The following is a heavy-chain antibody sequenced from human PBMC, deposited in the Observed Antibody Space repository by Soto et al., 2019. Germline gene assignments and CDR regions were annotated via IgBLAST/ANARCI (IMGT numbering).Heavy chain of an antibody. D-gene: IGHD6-13*01. CDR1: GNSVSSNSAA. CDR3: ATQHSNSWYGNAFDI. Sequence: SQTLSLTCAISGNSVSSNSAAWNWIRQSPSRGLEWLGRTYYRSKWYNDYAVSVKSRISINPDTSKNQFSLQLNSVTPEDTAVYYCATQHSNSWYGNAFDIWGQGTLVTVSS. V-gene: IGHV6-1*01. J-gene: IGHJ3*02. CDR2: TYYRSKWYN.